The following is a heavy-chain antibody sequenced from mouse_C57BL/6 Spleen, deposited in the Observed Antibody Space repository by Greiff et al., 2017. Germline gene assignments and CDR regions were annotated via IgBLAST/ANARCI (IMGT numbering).Heavy chain of an antibody. CDR2: IYYSGTI. D-gene: IGHD2-1*01. V-gene: IGHV3-5*01. Sequence: EVKLQESGPGLVKPSQTVFLTCTVTGISITTGNYRWSWIRQFPGNKLEWIGYIYYSGTITYNPSLTNRTTITSDTPKNQFFLEMNSLTAEDTATYYCARDRLLSIRGWFAYWGQGTLVTVSA. J-gene: IGHJ3*01. CDR3: ARDRLLSIRGWFAY. CDR1: GISITTGNYR.